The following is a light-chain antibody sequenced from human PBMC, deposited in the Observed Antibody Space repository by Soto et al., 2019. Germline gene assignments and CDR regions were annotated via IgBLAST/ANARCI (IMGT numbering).Light chain of an antibody. J-gene: IGKJ1*01. CDR1: QSVSSSY. CDR3: QQYVSSPWA. V-gene: IGKV3-20*01. CDR2: GAS. Sequence: EIVLTQSPGTLSLSPGERATLSCRASQSVSSSYLAWYQQKPGQAPRLLISGASRRATGIPDRFSGSGSGTDFTLTISRLEPEDFAVYYCQQYVSSPWAFGQGTKVDIK.